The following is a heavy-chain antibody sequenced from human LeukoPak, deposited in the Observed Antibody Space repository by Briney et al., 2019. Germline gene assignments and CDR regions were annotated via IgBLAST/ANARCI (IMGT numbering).Heavy chain of an antibody. CDR2: VDPEDGET. CDR3: ATGEYYYDSSGSLPFDY. J-gene: IGHJ4*02. Sequence: ASVKVSCKASGGTFSSYAISWVRQAPGKGLEWMGLVDPEDGETIYAEKFQGRVTITADTSTDTAYMELSSLRSEDTAVYYCATGEYYYDSSGSLPFDYWGQGTLVTVSS. CDR1: GGTFSSYA. D-gene: IGHD3-22*01. V-gene: IGHV1-69-2*01.